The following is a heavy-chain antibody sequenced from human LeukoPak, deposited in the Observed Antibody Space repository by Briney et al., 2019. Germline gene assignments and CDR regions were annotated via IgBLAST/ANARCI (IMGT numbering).Heavy chain of an antibody. CDR2: TYYRSKWYN. V-gene: IGHV6-1*01. CDR3: ARHIAVAGQDYYGMDV. D-gene: IGHD6-19*01. J-gene: IGHJ6*02. Sequence: SQTLSLTCAISGDSVSSNRGTWNWIRQSPSRGLEWLGRTYYRSKWYNDYGIFVKSRATLNPDTSKNQFSLQLTSVTPEDTAVYYCARHIAVAGQDYYGMDVWGQGTTVTVSS. CDR1: GDSVSSNRGT.